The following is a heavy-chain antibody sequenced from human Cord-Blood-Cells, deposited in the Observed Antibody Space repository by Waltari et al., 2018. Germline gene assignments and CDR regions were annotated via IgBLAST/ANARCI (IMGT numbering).Heavy chain of an antibody. CDR3: ASAFEDEYSSSSWYFDL. CDR2: INPNSGGT. CDR1: GYTFTGYY. Sequence: QVQLVQSGAEVKKPGASVKVSCKASGYTFTGYYMHWVRQAPGQGLERMGWINPNSGGTNYAQKFQGRVTMTRDTSISTAYMELSRLRSDDTAVYYCASAFEDEYSSSSWYFDLWGRGTLVTVSS. V-gene: IGHV1-2*02. J-gene: IGHJ2*01. D-gene: IGHD6-6*01.